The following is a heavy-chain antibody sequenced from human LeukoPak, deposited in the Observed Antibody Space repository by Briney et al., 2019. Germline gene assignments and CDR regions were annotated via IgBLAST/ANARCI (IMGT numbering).Heavy chain of an antibody. V-gene: IGHV4-61*02. CDR3: ARDSLQWGGVDP. D-gene: IGHD1-26*01. Sequence: PSEILSLTCTVSGDSISSGDYYWSWIRQPAGKGLEWIGRISSSGSTNYNPSLKSRVTISVDTSKNQFSLKLSSVTAADTAVYYCARDSLQWGGVDPWGQGTLVTVSS. J-gene: IGHJ5*02. CDR2: ISSSGST. CDR1: GDSISSGDYY.